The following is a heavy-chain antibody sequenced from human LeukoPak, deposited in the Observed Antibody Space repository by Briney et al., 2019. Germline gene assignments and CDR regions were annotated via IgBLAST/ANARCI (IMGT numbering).Heavy chain of an antibody. CDR1: GFIFNDYG. D-gene: IGHD1/OR15-1a*01. J-gene: IGHJ4*02. CDR3: AKEGTASKPSDLDY. Sequence: GGSLRLSCAASGFIFNDYGMHWVRQAPGKGLEWVAFIRYNGDNKYYVDSVKGRFTISRDNSKNTLHLQMNSQKPEDTAVYYCAKEGTASKPSDLDYWGQGTLVTVSS. V-gene: IGHV3-30*02. CDR2: IRYNGDNK.